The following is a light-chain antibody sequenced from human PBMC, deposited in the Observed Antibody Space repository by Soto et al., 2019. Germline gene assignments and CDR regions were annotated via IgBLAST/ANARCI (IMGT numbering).Light chain of an antibody. CDR1: QTIASH. V-gene: IGKV1-39*01. J-gene: IGKJ2*01. CDR2: AAS. CDR3: QQSYSSPPYT. Sequence: DIEMTQSPSSLSASVGDRVTITCRASQTIASHLNWYQQKPGEAPKLLIYAASSLQSGVPSRFSGSGSGTDFTLIISSLQPEDFATYYCQQSYSSPPYTFGQGTKLEIK.